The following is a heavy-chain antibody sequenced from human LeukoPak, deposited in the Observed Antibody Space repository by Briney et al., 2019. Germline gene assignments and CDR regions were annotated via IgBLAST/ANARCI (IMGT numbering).Heavy chain of an antibody. V-gene: IGHV1-2*02. J-gene: IGHJ6*02. CDR2: INPNSGGT. D-gene: IGHD3-10*01. Sequence: ASVKVSCKASGYTFTSYYMHWVRQAPGQGLEWMGWINPNSGGTNYAQKFQGRVTMTRDTSISTAYMELSRLRSDDTAVYYCARDNSYFGSVHYYYYGMDVWGQGTTVTVSS. CDR1: GYTFTSYY. CDR3: ARDNSYFGSVHYYYYGMDV.